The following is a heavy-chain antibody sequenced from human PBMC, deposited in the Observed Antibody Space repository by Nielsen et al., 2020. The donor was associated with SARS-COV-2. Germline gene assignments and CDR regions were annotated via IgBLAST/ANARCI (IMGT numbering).Heavy chain of an antibody. CDR2: IWYDGSNK. J-gene: IGHJ6*02. D-gene: IGHD1-1*01. V-gene: IGHV3-33*01. Sequence: GGSLRLSCAASGFTFSSYGMHWVRQAPGKGLEWVAVIWYDGSNKYYADSVKGRFTISRDNSKNTLYLQMNSLRAEDTAVYYCARARVHLSGYYAMDVWGQGTTVTVSS. CDR3: ARARVHLSGYYAMDV. CDR1: GFTFSSYG.